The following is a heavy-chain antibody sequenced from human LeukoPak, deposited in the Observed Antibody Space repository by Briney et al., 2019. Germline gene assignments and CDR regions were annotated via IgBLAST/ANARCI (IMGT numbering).Heavy chain of an antibody. Sequence: GALRLSCAASGFTFSSHSLNWVRQAPGKGLEWVSYITSSSSSIYYADSVKGRFTISRDNAKNSLYLQMNSLRAEDTAMYYCARDYCSGGRCYSVDYWGQGTLVTVSS. CDR3: ARDYCSGGRCYSVDY. V-gene: IGHV3-48*04. D-gene: IGHD2-15*01. CDR1: GFTFSSHS. J-gene: IGHJ4*02. CDR2: ITSSSSSI.